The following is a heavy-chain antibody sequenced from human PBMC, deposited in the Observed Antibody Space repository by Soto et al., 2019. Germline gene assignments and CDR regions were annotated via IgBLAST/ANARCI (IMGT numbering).Heavy chain of an antibody. J-gene: IGHJ4*02. Sequence: AGGCLRLSCAASGFTFSKYAMNWVRQAPGKGLEWVSSIGDIGFSTYYKDSVKGRFTISRDNSKNALYRERNSPRAEDTAVYYCEKDLTVVGASLDNWGQGTLVTVS. CDR2: IGDIGFST. CDR3: EKDLTVVGASLDN. D-gene: IGHD2-15*01. CDR1: GFTFSKYA. V-gene: IGHV3-23*01.